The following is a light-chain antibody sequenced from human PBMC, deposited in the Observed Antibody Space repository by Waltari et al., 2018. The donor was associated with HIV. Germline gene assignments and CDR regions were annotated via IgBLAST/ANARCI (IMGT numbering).Light chain of an antibody. V-gene: IGLV2-11*01. CDR2: DVS. J-gene: IGLJ1*01. CDR3: CSYAGSYTF. CDR1: SSDVGGYNY. Sequence: QSALNQPHSVSGSPGQSVTISCTGTSSDVGGYNYVSWYQQHPGKAPKLIIYDVSKRPSGVPDRFSGSKSGNTASLTISGLQAEDEADYYCCSYAGSYTFFGTGTKVTVL.